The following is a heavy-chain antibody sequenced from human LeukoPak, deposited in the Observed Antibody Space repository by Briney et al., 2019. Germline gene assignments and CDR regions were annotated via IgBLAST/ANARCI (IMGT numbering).Heavy chain of an antibody. D-gene: IGHD3-22*01. CDR2: IHPGRSDI. V-gene: IGHV5-51*01. CDR3: TRREDRTGYSDY. CDR1: GYSFTTYW. Sequence: GESLKISCKTSGYSFTTYWIAWVRQMPGKGLEWMGIIHPGRSDIRYSPSFQGPVTISADKSISTAYLQWSSLEASDTAMYYCTRREDRTGYSDYWGQGTLVTVSP. J-gene: IGHJ4*02.